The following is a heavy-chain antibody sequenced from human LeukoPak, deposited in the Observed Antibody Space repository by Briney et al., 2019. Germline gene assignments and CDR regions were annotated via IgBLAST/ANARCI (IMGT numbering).Heavy chain of an antibody. D-gene: IGHD2-2*01. CDR1: GYTFTSYG. CDR3: ARVLVVPAAMAHYYYGMDV. V-gene: IGHV1-18*01. J-gene: IGHJ6*02. Sequence: GASVKVSCKASGYTFTSYGISWVRQAPGQGLEWMGWISAYNGNTNYAQKLQGRVTMTTDTSTSTAYMELRSLRSDDTAVYYCARVLVVPAAMAHYYYGMDVWGQGTTVTVSS. CDR2: ISAYNGNT.